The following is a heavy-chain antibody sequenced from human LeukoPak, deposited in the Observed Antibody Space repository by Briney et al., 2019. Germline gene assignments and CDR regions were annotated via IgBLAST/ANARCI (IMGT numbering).Heavy chain of an antibody. J-gene: IGHJ4*02. CDR2: ISSSSTYI. D-gene: IGHD3-22*01. CDR3: ARADHYYDSSVNPGY. CDR1: GSTFSSYS. Sequence: KTGGSLRLSCVASGSTFSSYSMNWVRQAPGKGLEWISSISSSSTYIYYADSVKGRFTISRDNAKNSLYLQMNSLRAEDTAVYYCARADHYYDSSVNPGYWGQGTLVTVSS. V-gene: IGHV3-21*01.